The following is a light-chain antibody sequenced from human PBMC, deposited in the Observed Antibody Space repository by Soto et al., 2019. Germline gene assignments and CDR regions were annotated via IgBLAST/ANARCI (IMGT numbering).Light chain of an antibody. CDR1: SSDVGAYNY. Sequence: QSALTQPASVSGSPGQSITISCTGTSSDVGAYNYVSWYQQEPGKAPKLMIHDVSNRPSGVSNRFSGSKSGNTASLAITGLQAEDEADYYCQSYDSSLSVVFGGGTKLTVL. J-gene: IGLJ2*01. CDR3: QSYDSSLSVV. V-gene: IGLV2-14*03. CDR2: DVS.